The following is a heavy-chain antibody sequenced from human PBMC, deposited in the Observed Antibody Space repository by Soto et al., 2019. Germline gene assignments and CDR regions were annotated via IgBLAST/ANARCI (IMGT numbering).Heavy chain of an antibody. CDR3: ARQTYSRGWYDLWGNFDY. Sequence: QLQLQESGPGLVKPSETLSLTCSVSGDSINSGTHYWGWIRQPPGKGLEWIGSIYYSGTTYYNPSLKSRVTISVDTSKNHFSLNLNSVTAADTSMYYCARQTYSRGWYDLWGNFDYWGLGILVTVSS. D-gene: IGHD6-19*01. V-gene: IGHV4-39*01. J-gene: IGHJ4*02. CDR2: IYYSGTT. CDR1: GDSINSGTHY.